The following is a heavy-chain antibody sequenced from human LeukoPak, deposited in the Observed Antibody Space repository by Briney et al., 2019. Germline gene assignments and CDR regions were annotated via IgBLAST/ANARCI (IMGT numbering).Heavy chain of an antibody. CDR2: LSHSGGST. CDR1: GVSFSIHA. D-gene: IGHD1-1*01. J-gene: IGHJ4*02. V-gene: IGHV3-23*01. Sequence: PGGSLRLSCAASGVSFSIHAMNWVRQAPGKGLEWVSGLSHSGGSTYYADSVKGRFSISRDNSKNTLYLQMNSLGAEDTAVYYCAKDAHETWNVYFDHWGQGTLVTVSS. CDR3: AKDAHETWNVYFDH.